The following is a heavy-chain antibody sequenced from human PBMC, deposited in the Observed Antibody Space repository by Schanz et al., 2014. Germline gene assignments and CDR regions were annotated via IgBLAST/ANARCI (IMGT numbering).Heavy chain of an antibody. CDR2: ISHNSHYT. J-gene: IGHJ5*02. Sequence: QVQLVESGGGLVKPGGSLRLSCAASGFTFSDYYMSWIRQAPGKGLEWVSYISHNSHYTNYADSVKGRFTISRDTAENSVYLQMSSLRAEDTALYYCARLMVPGWFDPWGQGQLVTVSS. V-gene: IGHV3-11*06. CDR3: ARLMVPGWFDP. D-gene: IGHD3-10*01. CDR1: GFTFSDYY.